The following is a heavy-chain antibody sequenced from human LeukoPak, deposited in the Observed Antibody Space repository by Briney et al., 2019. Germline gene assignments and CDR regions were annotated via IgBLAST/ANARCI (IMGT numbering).Heavy chain of an antibody. CDR3: AKERTGGWPFDY. CDR1: GFTFSSYA. Sequence: LGGSLRLSCAASGFTFSSYAMSWVRQAPGKGLEWVSGISGSMGTTYYADSVKGRLTISRDNSKNTLYLQMNSLRADDTAVYYCAKERTGGWPFDYWGQGTLLSVSS. D-gene: IGHD4-23*01. V-gene: IGHV3-23*01. CDR2: ISGSMGTT. J-gene: IGHJ4*02.